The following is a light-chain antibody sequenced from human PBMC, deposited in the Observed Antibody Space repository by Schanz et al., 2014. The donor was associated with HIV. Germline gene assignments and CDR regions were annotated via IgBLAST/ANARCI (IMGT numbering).Light chain of an antibody. Sequence: QSALTQPASVSGSPGQSITISCTGPSSDVGSYNLVSWYQQHPGKAPKLMIYDVTERPSGVPDRLSGSKSGNTASLTISGLQAEDEAVYYCCSYAGSYTWVFGGGTKLTVL. CDR3: CSYAGSYTWV. V-gene: IGLV2-11*01. J-gene: IGLJ3*02. CDR1: SSDVGSYNL. CDR2: DVT.